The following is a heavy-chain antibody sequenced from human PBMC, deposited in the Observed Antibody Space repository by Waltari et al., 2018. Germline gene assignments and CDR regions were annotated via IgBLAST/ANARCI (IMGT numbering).Heavy chain of an antibody. D-gene: IGHD3-3*01. Sequence: QVQLQESGPGLVKPSETLSLTCTVSGGPISSYYWSWLRQPPGKGLEWIGYIYYSGSTNYNPSLKSRVTISVDTSKNQFSLKLSSVTAADTAVYYCARAPGVRFLEWSFFDYWGQGTLVTVSS. CDR3: ARAPGVRFLEWSFFDY. CDR1: GGPISSYY. CDR2: IYYSGST. V-gene: IGHV4-59*01. J-gene: IGHJ4*02.